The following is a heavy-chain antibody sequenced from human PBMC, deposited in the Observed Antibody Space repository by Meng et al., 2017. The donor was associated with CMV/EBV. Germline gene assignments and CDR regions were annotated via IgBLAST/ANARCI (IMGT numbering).Heavy chain of an antibody. CDR3: ARGGDSWYSDY. CDR2: IIPVFETA. Sequence: QVQRVLCRAEVKTPGSSVKASCKTSGGSFSTFAISWVRQAAGEGLEWMGGIIPVFETANYAERFQDRVTITADDSTTTAYMELSSLRADDTALYFCARGGDSWYSDYWGQGTLVTVSS. CDR1: GGSFSTFA. D-gene: IGHD1-26*01. V-gene: IGHV1-69*12. J-gene: IGHJ4*02.